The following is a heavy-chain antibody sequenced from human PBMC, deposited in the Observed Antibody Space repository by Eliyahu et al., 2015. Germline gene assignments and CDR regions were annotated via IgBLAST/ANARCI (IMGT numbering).Heavy chain of an antibody. CDR2: IXGSGGST. CDR3: AKADRDTATRGQLTYYFDY. Sequence: EVQLVESGGGLVQPGGSLXLSCAASGFPFSSYAMXWVRXAPGKGXXWVSAIXGSGGSTXYADSVKGRFTISRDNSKNTLYLQMNSLRAEDTAVYYCAKADRDTATRGQLTYYFDYWGQGTLVTVSS. V-gene: IGHV3-23*04. D-gene: IGHD5-18*01. CDR1: GFPFSSYA. J-gene: IGHJ4*02.